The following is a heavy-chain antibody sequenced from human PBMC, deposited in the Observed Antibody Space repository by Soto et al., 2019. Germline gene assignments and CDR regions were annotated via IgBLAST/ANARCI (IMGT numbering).Heavy chain of an antibody. D-gene: IGHD2-2*02. CDR2: ANPSSGNT. CDR1: GYTFGSYA. Sequence: QVQLVQSGAEVKEPGSSVKVSCRASGYTFGSYAINWVRQAAGQGLEWLGWANPSSGNTRYAQKFQGRVTMTRDTSITTAYMELSSLRSEDTAVYFCARSRACGTCYTDLDLWGQGTLVTVSS. CDR3: ARSRACGTCYTDLDL. J-gene: IGHJ4*02. V-gene: IGHV1-8*01.